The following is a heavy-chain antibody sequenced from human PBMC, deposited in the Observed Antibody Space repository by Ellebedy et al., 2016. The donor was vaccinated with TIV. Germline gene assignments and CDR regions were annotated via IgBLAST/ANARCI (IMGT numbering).Heavy chain of an antibody. V-gene: IGHV1-46*01. D-gene: IGHD2-21*02. CDR2: TTPSDGYT. J-gene: IGHJ6*02. Sequence: ASVKVSCKSSGYTFTNYYMHWVRQAPGQGLEWMAITTPSDGYTTYSQKFQGRVTMTRDTSTSTVYMELISLRSEDTAVYYCARACVGNCSYGMDVWGQGTTVTVSS. CDR1: GYTFTNYY. CDR3: ARACVGNCSYGMDV.